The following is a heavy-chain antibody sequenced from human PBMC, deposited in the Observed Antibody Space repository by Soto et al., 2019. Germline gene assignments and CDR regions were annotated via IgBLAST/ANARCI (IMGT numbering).Heavy chain of an antibody. CDR3: ARDAGVAFSYFDN. D-gene: IGHD2-21*01. V-gene: IGHV4-31*03. Sequence: QVQLQESGPGLGKPSQTLSLTCIVSGGSITSGDYYWSWIRQHPGRGLEWIVLINYSGSNYYNPSPIRRVTISVDTSKNQFSLRLSSVTAADTAVYYCARDAGVAFSYFDNGGEGALVTVSS. J-gene: IGHJ4*02. CDR2: INYSGSN. CDR1: GGSITSGDYY.